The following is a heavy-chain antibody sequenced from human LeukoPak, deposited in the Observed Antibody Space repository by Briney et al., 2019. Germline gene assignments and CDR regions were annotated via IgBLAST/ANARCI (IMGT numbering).Heavy chain of an antibody. CDR3: AKETSVKRSSSGYFDY. CDR2: ISGSGGST. Sequence: PGGSLRLSCAASGFTFSSYAMSWVRQAPGKGLEWVSAISGSGGSTYYADSVKGRFTISRDNSKNTLYLQMNSLRAEDAAVYYCAKETSVKRSSSGYFDYWGQGTLVTVSS. CDR1: GFTFSSYA. D-gene: IGHD6-13*01. V-gene: IGHV3-23*01. J-gene: IGHJ4*02.